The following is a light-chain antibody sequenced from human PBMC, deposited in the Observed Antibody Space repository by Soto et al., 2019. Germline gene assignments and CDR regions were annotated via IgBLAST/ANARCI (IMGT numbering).Light chain of an antibody. V-gene: IGKV3-11*01. CDR3: QQRRDWPRT. CDR2: DAS. CDR1: HTVSDY. Sequence: DIVLTQSPAMLSLSPGDSAALSCRASHTVSDYLAWYQQKPGQPPRLLIYDASSRANGVPARFSGSGSETAFTLTISSLQPEDFAVYYCQQRRDWPRTFGGGTKVDIK. J-gene: IGKJ4*02.